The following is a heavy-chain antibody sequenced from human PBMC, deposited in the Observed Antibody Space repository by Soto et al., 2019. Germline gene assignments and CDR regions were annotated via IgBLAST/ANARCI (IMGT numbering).Heavy chain of an antibody. Sequence: QVQLVESGGAVVQPGRSLRLSCAASGFTFSSYGMHWVHQAPGKGLEWVAVIYYDGSNKYYADSVKGRFTISRDNSKNTLYLQMNSLRAEDTAVFYCARSQYSSSWYPFDYWGQGTLVTVSS. V-gene: IGHV3-33*01. J-gene: IGHJ4*02. D-gene: IGHD6-13*01. CDR2: IYYDGSNK. CDR3: ARSQYSSSWYPFDY. CDR1: GFTFSSYG.